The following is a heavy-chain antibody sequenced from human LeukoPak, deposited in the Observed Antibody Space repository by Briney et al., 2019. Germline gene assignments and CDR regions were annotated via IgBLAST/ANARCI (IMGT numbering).Heavy chain of an antibody. CDR3: ASGSSYPYYYYMDV. D-gene: IGHD6-13*01. Sequence: ASVKVSCKASGYTFTSYDINWVRQATGQGLEWMGWMNPNSGNTGYAQKFQGRVTITTDESTSTAYMELSSLRSEDTAVYYCASGSSYPYYYYMDVWGKGTTVTVSS. CDR2: MNPNSGNT. V-gene: IGHV1-8*01. J-gene: IGHJ6*03. CDR1: GYTFTSYD.